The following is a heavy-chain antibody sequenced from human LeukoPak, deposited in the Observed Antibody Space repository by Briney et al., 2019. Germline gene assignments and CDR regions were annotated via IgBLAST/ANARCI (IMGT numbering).Heavy chain of an antibody. CDR1: GYTFTNYG. J-gene: IGHJ4*02. CDR3: ARGGYTDYADY. V-gene: IGHV1-18*01. CDR2: MSVYNGDT. D-gene: IGHD4-17*01. Sequence: SETVSCKASGYTFTNYGINWVRQAPGPGLEGMGWMSVYNGDTVYPQKLQGRVTMTTDTSTSTAYMDLRSLRSDDTAVYYCARGGYTDYADYWGRGTLVSASS.